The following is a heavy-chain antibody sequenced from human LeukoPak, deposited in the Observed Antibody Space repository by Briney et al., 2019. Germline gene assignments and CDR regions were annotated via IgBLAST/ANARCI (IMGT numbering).Heavy chain of an antibody. CDR2: MSGSGVNT. J-gene: IGHJ3*02. V-gene: IGHV3-23*01. Sequence: GGSLRLSCAASGFTSSSYGMSWVRQAPGKGLECVSAMSGSGVNTDYADSVKGRFTISRDNSKNTLYLQVNSLRAEDTAVYYCAKGYSSGWGCAFDIWGQGTMVTVSS. CDR3: AKGYSSGWGCAFDI. D-gene: IGHD6-19*01. CDR1: GFTSSSYG.